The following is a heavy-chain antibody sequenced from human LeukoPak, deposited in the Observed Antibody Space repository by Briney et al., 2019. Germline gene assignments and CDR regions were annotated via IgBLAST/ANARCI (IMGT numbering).Heavy chain of an antibody. CDR1: GYFIRSGFY. CDR3: ARGVGPTTAQSTFDY. J-gene: IGHJ4*02. CDR2: FYHSGST. D-gene: IGHD1-26*01. V-gene: IGHV4-38-2*02. Sequence: SETLSLTCTVSGYFIRSGFYWGWIRPPPGKGLEGIGSFYHSGSTYYNPSLESRVTISLDTSKNQLSLKLTSVTAADTAVYYCARGVGPTTAQSTFDYWGQGALVTVSS.